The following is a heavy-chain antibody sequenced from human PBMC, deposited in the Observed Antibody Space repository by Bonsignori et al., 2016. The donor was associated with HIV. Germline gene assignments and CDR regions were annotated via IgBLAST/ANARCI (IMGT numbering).Heavy chain of an antibody. CDR1: GGSFSAYY. CDR2: INHSGST. V-gene: IGHV4-34*01. CDR3: ARGGRRDYYSRSDYYYYYMDV. Sequence: SETLSLTCAVYGGSFSAYYWTWIRQPPGKGLEWIGEINHSGSTNYSPSLNSRATISVDTSKNQFSLKLSSVTAADTAVYYCARGGRRDYYSRSDYYYYYMDVWGKGTTVTVSS. J-gene: IGHJ6*03. D-gene: IGHD4-17*01.